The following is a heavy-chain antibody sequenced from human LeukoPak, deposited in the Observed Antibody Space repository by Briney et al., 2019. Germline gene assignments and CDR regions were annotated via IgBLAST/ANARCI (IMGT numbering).Heavy chain of an antibody. V-gene: IGHV3-21*01. CDR1: GFTFSNYA. D-gene: IGHD3-22*01. CDR3: VRGGYYDSRDAFHV. J-gene: IGHJ3*01. CDR2: ISSSGTTI. Sequence: GRSLRLSCAASGFTFSNYAMHWVRQAPVKGLEWVSSISSSGTTIYYADSLKGRFTISRDNGKKSLYLQMNSLRAEDTAVYYCVRGGYYDSRDAFHVWGQGTVVTVSS.